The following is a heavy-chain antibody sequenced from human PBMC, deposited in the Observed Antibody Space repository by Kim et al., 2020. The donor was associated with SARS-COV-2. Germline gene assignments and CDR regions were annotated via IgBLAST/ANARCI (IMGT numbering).Heavy chain of an antibody. CDR3: AKTRARGYYDSSGEFDY. J-gene: IGHJ4*02. V-gene: IGHV3-23*01. Sequence: KGRFTISRDNSKNTLYLQMNSLRAEDTAVYYCAKTRARGYYDSSGEFDYWGQGTLVTVSS. D-gene: IGHD3-22*01.